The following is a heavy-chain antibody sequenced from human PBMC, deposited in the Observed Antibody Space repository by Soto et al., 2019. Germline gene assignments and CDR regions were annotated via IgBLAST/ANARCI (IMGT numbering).Heavy chain of an antibody. Sequence: GGSLRLSCAASGFTFSSYGMHGVRQATGKGLEWVAVISYDGSNKYYADSVKGRFTISRDNSKNTLYLQMNSLRAEDTAVCYCAKGATGYSSGWYGYYYGMDVWGQGTTVTVSS. D-gene: IGHD6-19*01. J-gene: IGHJ6*02. V-gene: IGHV3-30*18. CDR2: ISYDGSNK. CDR1: GFTFSSYG. CDR3: AKGATGYSSGWYGYYYGMDV.